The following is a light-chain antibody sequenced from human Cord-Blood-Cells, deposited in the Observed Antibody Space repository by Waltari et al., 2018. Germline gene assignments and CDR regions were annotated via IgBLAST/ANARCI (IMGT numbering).Light chain of an antibody. Sequence: DILLTQSPGTLALSPGERASQRVSSSYLAWYQQKPGQAPRLRIYGASSRATGIPDRFSGSGSGTDFTLTISRLEPEDFAVYYCQQYGSSSWTFGQGTKVEIK. CDR2: GAS. CDR3: QQYGSSSWT. CDR1: QRVSSSY. J-gene: IGKJ1*01. V-gene: IGKV3-20*01.